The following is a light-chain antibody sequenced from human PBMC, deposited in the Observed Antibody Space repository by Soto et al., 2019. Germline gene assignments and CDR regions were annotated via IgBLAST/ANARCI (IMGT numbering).Light chain of an antibody. CDR2: EVN. Sequence: QSVLTQPASVSGSPGQSIAISCTGSGSDVGGYNYVSWYQQHPGKAPKLMIYEVNKRPSGVPDRFSGSKSGNTAPLTVSGLQAEDEADYYCSSYAGNNNYVFGTGTKVTVL. V-gene: IGLV2-8*01. CDR3: SSYAGNNNYV. J-gene: IGLJ1*01. CDR1: GSDVGGYNY.